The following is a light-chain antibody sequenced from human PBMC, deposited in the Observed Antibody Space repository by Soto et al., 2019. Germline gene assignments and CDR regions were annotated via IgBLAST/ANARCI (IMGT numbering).Light chain of an antibody. CDR1: QSISAE. CDR2: RTS. CDR3: QKYNSYGSWT. V-gene: IGKV1-5*03. J-gene: IGKJ1*01. Sequence: DIQMTQSPSTLSASVGDRVTITCRASQSISAELAWYQQKPGKAPNLLIYRTSNLESGGPSRFSDSGSETEFTLTISSLQPDDFATYYCQKYNSYGSWTFGQGTKVEVK.